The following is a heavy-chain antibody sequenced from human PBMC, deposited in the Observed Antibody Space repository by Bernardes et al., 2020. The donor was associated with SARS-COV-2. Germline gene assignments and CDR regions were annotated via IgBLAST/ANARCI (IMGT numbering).Heavy chain of an antibody. CDR1: GFTFSSYA. Sequence: GGSLRLSCAASGFTFSSYAMSWVRQAPGKGLEWVSAISGSGGSTYYADSVKGRFTISRDNSKNTLYLQMNSLRAEDTAVYYCANEMTPRGATTGRPSAQFDYWGQGTLVTVSS. J-gene: IGHJ4*02. CDR2: ISGSGGST. V-gene: IGHV3-23*01. D-gene: IGHD1-26*01. CDR3: ANEMTPRGATTGRPSAQFDY.